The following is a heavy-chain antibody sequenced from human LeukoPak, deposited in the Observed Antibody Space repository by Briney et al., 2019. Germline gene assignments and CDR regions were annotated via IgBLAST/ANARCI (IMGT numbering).Heavy chain of an antibody. CDR3: ARGSSIPPFSTGGRIYYYYMDV. V-gene: IGHV1-69*13. Sequence: SVKVSCKASGGTFSSYAISWVRQAPGQGLEWMGGIIPIFGTANYAQKFQGRVTITADESTSTAYMELSSLRSEDTAVYYCARGSSIPPFSTGGRIYYYYMDVWGKGTTVTISS. CDR1: GGTFSSYA. CDR2: IIPIFGTA. J-gene: IGHJ6*03. D-gene: IGHD2/OR15-2a*01.